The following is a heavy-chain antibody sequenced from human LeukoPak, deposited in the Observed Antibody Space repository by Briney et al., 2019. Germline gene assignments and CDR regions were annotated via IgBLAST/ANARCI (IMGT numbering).Heavy chain of an antibody. Sequence: PGGSLRLSCAASGFTFDKYEMNWVRQAPGRGLEWLSYISSSGTTIYYADSVKGRFTVSRDNAKSSVYLQMNSLRAEDTAVYYSATDKGSWNLDYSGQGTLVTVYS. J-gene: IGHJ4*02. CDR3: ATDKGSWNLDY. D-gene: IGHD6-13*01. V-gene: IGHV3-48*03. CDR1: GFTFDKYE. CDR2: ISSSGTTI.